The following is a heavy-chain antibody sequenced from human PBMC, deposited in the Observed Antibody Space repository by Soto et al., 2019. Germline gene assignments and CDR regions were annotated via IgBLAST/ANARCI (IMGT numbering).Heavy chain of an antibody. D-gene: IGHD5-18*01. V-gene: IGHV4-61*01. CDR2: IYYSGST. J-gene: IGHJ4*02. CDR1: GGSVSSGSYC. CDR3: ARAQTWIQLWFFDY. Sequence: QVQLQESGPGLVKPSETLSLTCTVSGGSVSSGSYCWSWIRQPPGKGLEWIGYIYYSGSTNYHPSLKSRVTMPEDTSKKQVSRKLSSVTAADPAAYDCARAQTWIQLWFFDYCGLGTLVTVSS.